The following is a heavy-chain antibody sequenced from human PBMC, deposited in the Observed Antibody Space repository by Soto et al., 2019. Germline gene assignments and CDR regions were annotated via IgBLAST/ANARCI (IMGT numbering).Heavy chain of an antibody. CDR1: GFTFSSYA. D-gene: IGHD6-19*01. V-gene: IGHV3-30-3*01. J-gene: IGHJ5*02. CDR3: AILPHSSGWPPHAS. Sequence: QVQLVESGGGVVQPGRSLRLSCAASGFTFSSYAMHWVRQAPGKGLEWVAVISYDGSNKYYADSVKGRFTISRDNSKNTLYLQMNSLRAEDTAVYYCAILPHSSGWPPHASWGQGTLVTVSS. CDR2: ISYDGSNK.